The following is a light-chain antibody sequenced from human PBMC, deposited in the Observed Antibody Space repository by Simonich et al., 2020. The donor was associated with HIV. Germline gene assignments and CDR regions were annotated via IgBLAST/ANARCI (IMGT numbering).Light chain of an antibody. J-gene: IGLJ3*02. Sequence: QSALTQPPSASGSPGQSVTISCTGTSSDVGTYNLVSWFQQHPGQAPILMVYEDSKRPSGLSNRFFGSKSGNTASLTISGLQPEDEADYYCCSYAGSGTWVFGRGTKLTVL. CDR1: SSDVGTYNL. CDR3: CSYAGSGTWV. CDR2: EDS. V-gene: IGLV2-23*01.